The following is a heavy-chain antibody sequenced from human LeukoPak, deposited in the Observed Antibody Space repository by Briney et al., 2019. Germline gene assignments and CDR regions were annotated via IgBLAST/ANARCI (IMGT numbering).Heavy chain of an antibody. CDR3: ARDRKYDWYFDL. CDR1: GGSIRGGTYY. Sequence: SETLSLTCSVSGGSIRGGTYYWGWIRQPPGKGLEWIGTIYYTGSTYYNRALKSRVTISVDTSKNQFSLKLNSVTAADTAVYYCARDRKYDWYFDLWGRGTLVTVSS. D-gene: IGHD2-2*01. CDR2: IYYTGST. J-gene: IGHJ2*01. V-gene: IGHV4-39*07.